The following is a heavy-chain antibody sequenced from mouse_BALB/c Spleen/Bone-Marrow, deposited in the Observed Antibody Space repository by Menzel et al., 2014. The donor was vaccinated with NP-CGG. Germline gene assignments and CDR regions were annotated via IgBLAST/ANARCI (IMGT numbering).Heavy chain of an antibody. V-gene: IGHV4-1*02. CDR3: SRLYYYGNFAY. CDR1: GFDFSRYW. Sequence: EVKLQESGGGLVQPGGSLKLSCAASGFDFSRYWMSWVRRAPGKGLEWIGEINPDSSTINYTPSLKDKFIISRDNAKNTLYLQISKVRSEDTALYYCSRLYYYGNFAYWGQGTLVTVSA. CDR2: INPDSSTI. J-gene: IGHJ3*01. D-gene: IGHD1-1*01.